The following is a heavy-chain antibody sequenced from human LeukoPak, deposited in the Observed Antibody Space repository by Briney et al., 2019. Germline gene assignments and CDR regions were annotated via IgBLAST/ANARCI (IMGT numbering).Heavy chain of an antibody. V-gene: IGHV3-74*01. CDR2: IDSDGSST. CDR3: AKDQNYYGSGSRASYYFDY. J-gene: IGHJ4*02. Sequence: GGSLRLSCAASGFTFSSYWMHWVRQAPGKGLVWVSRIDSDGSSTGYADSVKGRFTISRDNAKNTLYLQMNSLRAEDTAVYYCAKDQNYYGSGSRASYYFDYWGQGTLVTVSS. D-gene: IGHD3-10*01. CDR1: GFTFSSYW.